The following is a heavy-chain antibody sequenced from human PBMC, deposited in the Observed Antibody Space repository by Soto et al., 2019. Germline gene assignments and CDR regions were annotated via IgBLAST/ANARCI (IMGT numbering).Heavy chain of an antibody. CDR3: ARGFKPGIAVAGTGYYYYYGMDV. J-gene: IGHJ6*02. CDR1: GFTFSGKT. CDR2: IAPDASQI. Sequence: GGSLRLSCAASGFTFSGKTMYWVRQAPGKGLEWVALIAPDASQIYYADSVKGRFTIFRDNAKNSLYLQMNSLRVEDTAMYYCARGFKPGIAVAGTGYYYYYGMDVWGQGTTVTVSS. V-gene: IGHV3-30-3*01. D-gene: IGHD6-19*01.